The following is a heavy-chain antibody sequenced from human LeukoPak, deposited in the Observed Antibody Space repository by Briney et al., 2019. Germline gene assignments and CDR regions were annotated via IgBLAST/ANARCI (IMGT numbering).Heavy chain of an antibody. CDR1: GFTFDDYG. V-gene: IGHV3-20*04. CDR3: ARDGRDFWRTYYYYYMDV. D-gene: IGHD3-3*01. J-gene: IGHJ6*03. Sequence: GGSLRLSCAASGFTFDDYGMSWVRQAPGKGLEWVSGINWSGGSTGYTDSVKGRFTISRDNAKNSLYLQMNSLRAEDTAVYYCARDGRDFWRTYYYYYMDVWGKGTTVTVSS. CDR2: INWSGGST.